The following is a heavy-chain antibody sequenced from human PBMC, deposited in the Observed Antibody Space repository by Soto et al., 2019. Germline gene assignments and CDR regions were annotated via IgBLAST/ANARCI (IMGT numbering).Heavy chain of an antibody. V-gene: IGHV4-38-2*01. CDR3: VRVAGSASWYETDS. CDR2: TYYGASS. J-gene: IGHJ4*02. Sequence: SETLSLTCAVSGYSISSGYYWGWIRQPPGKGLEWLGTTYYGASSYYNPSLRSRITILLDASTNQLSLKLSSVTAADTAVYFCVRVAGSASWYETDSWGQGTLVTVSS. D-gene: IGHD6-13*01. CDR1: GYSISSGYY.